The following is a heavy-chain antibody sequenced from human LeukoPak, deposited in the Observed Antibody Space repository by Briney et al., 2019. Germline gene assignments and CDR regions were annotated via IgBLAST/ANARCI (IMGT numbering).Heavy chain of an antibody. J-gene: IGHJ4*02. CDR3: AGTIIGYSYGYSFDY. CDR2: ISYDGSNK. Sequence: GGSLRLSCAASGFTFSSYAMHWVRQAPGKGLEWVAVISYDGSNKYYADSVKGRFTISRDNSKNTLYLQMNSLRAEDTAVYYCAGTIIGYSYGYSFDYWGQGTLVTVSS. V-gene: IGHV3-30*04. D-gene: IGHD5-18*01. CDR1: GFTFSSYA.